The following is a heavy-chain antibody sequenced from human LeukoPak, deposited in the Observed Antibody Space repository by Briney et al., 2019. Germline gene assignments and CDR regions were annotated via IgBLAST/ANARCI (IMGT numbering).Heavy chain of an antibody. CDR1: GYTFTSYY. D-gene: IGHD5-24*01. CDR3: AGDLRSVEMATEFVY. V-gene: IGHV1-46*01. J-gene: IGHJ4*02. Sequence: ASVKVSCKASGYTFTSYYMHWVRQAPGQGLEWMGIINPSGGSTSYAQKFQGRVTMTRDTSTSTVYMELSSLRSEDTAVYYCAGDLRSVEMATEFVYWGQGTLVTVSS. CDR2: INPSGGST.